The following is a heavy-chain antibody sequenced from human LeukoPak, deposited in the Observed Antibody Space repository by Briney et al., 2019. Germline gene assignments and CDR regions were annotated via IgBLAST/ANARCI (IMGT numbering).Heavy chain of an antibody. CDR2: INSDSSAI. D-gene: IGHD3-10*01. CDR1: GFTFSSYS. Sequence: GGSLRLSCVASGFTFSSYSMNWVRQAPGKGLDWISGINSDSSAIYYADSVKGRFTISRDNSKNTLYLQMNSLRAEDTAVYYCARDGLLWFGELFLGGFDYWGQGTLVTVSS. V-gene: IGHV3-48*01. J-gene: IGHJ4*02. CDR3: ARDGLLWFGELFLGGFDY.